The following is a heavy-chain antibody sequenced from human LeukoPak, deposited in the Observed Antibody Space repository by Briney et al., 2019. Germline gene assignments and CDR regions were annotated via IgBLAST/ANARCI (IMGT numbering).Heavy chain of an antibody. V-gene: IGHV3-30*03. CDR3: VRDYYYDISPLGY. CDR2: ISFDGRST. D-gene: IGHD3-22*01. CDR1: VFTFSRYF. J-gene: IGHJ4*02. Sequence: AGGSLRLSCAASVFTFSRYFTHWVRQAPGKGLEWVALISFDGRSTYYTDSVKGRFTISRDNSKNTLYLQMSTLRAEDTAVYYCVRDYYYDISPLGYWRPGTLVTVSS.